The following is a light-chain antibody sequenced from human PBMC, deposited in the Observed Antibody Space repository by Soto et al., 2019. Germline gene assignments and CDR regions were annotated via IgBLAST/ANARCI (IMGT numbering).Light chain of an antibody. J-gene: IGLJ1*01. CDR2: EVN. V-gene: IGLV2-8*01. Sequence: QSALTQPPSASGSPGQSVTIFCTGSSSDVGGYDYVSWYQQHPGKAPKVMIYEVNKRPSGVPDRFSGSKSGNTASLTVSGLQADDEADYFCSSYAGSNTFVFGSGTKLTVL. CDR3: SSYAGSNTFV. CDR1: SSDVGGYDY.